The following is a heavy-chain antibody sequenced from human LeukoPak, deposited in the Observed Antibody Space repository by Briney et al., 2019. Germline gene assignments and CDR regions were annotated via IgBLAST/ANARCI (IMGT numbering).Heavy chain of an antibody. CDR3: ARERQDIKVFDY. CDR1: GFTLGSYE. D-gene: IGHD2-15*01. Sequence: PGGSLRLSCAASGFTLGSYEMNWVRQAPGKGLEWVSFINSFGSVISYADSVKGRFTFSRDIAQNSLYLQMNRLSAEDTGVYYCARERQDIKVFDYWGQGTLVTVSS. J-gene: IGHJ4*02. CDR2: INSFGSVI. V-gene: IGHV3-48*03.